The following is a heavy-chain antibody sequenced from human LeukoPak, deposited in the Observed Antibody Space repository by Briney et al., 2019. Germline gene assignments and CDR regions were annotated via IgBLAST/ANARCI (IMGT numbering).Heavy chain of an antibody. CDR3: ARGMYSGYDDAFDI. J-gene: IGHJ3*02. CDR2: IYTSGST. V-gene: IGHV4-4*07. Sequence: SETLSLTCTVSGGSISSYYWSWIRQPAGKGLEWIGRIYTSGSTNYNPSLKSRVTMSVDTSKNQFSLKLSSVTAADTAVYYCARGMYSGYDDAFDIWGQGTMVTVSS. CDR1: GGSISSYY. D-gene: IGHD5-12*01.